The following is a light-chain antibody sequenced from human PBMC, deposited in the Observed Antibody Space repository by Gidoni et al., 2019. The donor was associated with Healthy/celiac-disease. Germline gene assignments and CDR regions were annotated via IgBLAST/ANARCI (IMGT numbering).Light chain of an antibody. J-gene: IGKJ1*01. CDR1: QSISSY. CDR2: AAS. V-gene: IGKV1-39*01. Sequence: SQITQTPSSLSASVGDRVTITCRASQSISSYLNWYQQKPGKAPKLLSYAASSLQSGVPSRFSGSGSGTDFTLTISSLQPEDFATYYCQQSYSTPPTFXQXTKVEIK. CDR3: QQSYSTPPT.